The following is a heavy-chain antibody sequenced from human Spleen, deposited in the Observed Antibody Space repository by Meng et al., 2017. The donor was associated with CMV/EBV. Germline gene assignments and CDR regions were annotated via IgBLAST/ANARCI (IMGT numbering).Heavy chain of an antibody. V-gene: IGHV4-38-2*02. J-gene: IGHJ3*02. Sequence: SETLSLTCIVCGYSIDIGYYWGWFRQPPGKGLEWIGSIYHSGSIFYNPSLKSRVTISADTSKDQFSLKLSSVTAADTAVYYCASQDYCTNSGCYTSDGFDIWGQGRMVTVSS. CDR3: ASQDYCTNSGCYTSDGFDI. CDR1: GYSIDIGYY. D-gene: IGHD3-3*01. CDR2: IYHSGSI.